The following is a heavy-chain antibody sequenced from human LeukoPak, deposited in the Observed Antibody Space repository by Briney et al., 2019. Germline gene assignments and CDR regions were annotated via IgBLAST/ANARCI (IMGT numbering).Heavy chain of an antibody. CDR1: GGSISSYY. CDR3: ARSRYPYSSSWEWYFDL. J-gene: IGHJ2*01. D-gene: IGHD6-13*01. V-gene: IGHV4-59*01. Sequence: SQTLSLTCSVSGGSISSYYWSWIRQPPGKGLEWIGYIYYSGSTNYNPSLKSRVTISVDTSKNQFSLKLSSVTAADTAVYYCARSRYPYSSSWEWYFDLWGHGTLVTVSS. CDR2: IYYSGST.